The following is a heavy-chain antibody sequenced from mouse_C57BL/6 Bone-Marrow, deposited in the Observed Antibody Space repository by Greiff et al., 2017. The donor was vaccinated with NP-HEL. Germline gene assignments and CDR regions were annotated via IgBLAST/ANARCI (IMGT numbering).Heavy chain of an antibody. V-gene: IGHV1-76*01. CDR1: GYTFTDYY. CDR3: ARAAYYSNYLLAY. CDR2: IYPGSGNT. J-gene: IGHJ3*01. D-gene: IGHD2-5*01. Sequence: QVQLQQSGAELVRPGASVKPSCKASGYTFTDYYINWVKQRPGQGLEWIARIYPGSGNTYYNEKFKGKATLTADKSSSTAYMQLSSLTSEDSAVYFCARAAYYSNYLLAYWGQGTLVTVSA.